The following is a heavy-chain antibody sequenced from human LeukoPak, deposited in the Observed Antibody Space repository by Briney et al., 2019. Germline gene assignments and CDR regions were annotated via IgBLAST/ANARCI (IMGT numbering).Heavy chain of an antibody. J-gene: IGHJ4*02. Sequence: PGRSLRLSCAASGFTFSSYAMHWVRPAPGKGLEWVAVISYDGSNKYYTDSVKGRFTISRDNSKNTLYLKMNSLGAEDTAVYYCARDRSPGYWGQGTLVTVSS. CDR2: ISYDGSNK. CDR3: ARDRSPGY. CDR1: GFTFSSYA. V-gene: IGHV3-30-3*01.